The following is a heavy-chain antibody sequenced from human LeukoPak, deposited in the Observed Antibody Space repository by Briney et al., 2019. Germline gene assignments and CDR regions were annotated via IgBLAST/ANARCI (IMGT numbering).Heavy chain of an antibody. CDR2: IYYSGST. CDR3: ARQRSKWLGRKRGYYFDY. D-gene: IGHD6-19*01. V-gene: IGHV4-39*01. CDR1: GGSISSSSYY. J-gene: IGHJ4*02. Sequence: PSETLSLTCTVSGGSISSSSYYWGWIRQPPGKGLEWIGSIYYSGSTYYNPSLKSRVTISVDTSKNQFSLKLSSVTAADTAVYYCARQRSKWLGRKRGYYFDYWGQGTLVTVSS.